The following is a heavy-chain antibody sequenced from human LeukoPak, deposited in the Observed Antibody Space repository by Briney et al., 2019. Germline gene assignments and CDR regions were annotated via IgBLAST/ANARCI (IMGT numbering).Heavy chain of an antibody. D-gene: IGHD6-13*01. J-gene: IGHJ3*02. V-gene: IGHV1-69*05. CDR2: IIPIFGTA. CDR3: ARDGIGEVGTAFDI. Sequence: SVKVSCKASGGTFSSYAISWVRQAPGQGLEWMGGIIPIFGTANYAQKFQGRVSMTRDMSTSTVYMELSSLRSEDTAVYYCARDGIGEVGTAFDIWGQGTMVPVSS. CDR1: GGTFSSYA.